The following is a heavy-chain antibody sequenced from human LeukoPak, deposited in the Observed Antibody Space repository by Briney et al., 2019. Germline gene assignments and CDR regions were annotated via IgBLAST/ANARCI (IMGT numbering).Heavy chain of an antibody. D-gene: IGHD6-19*01. V-gene: IGHV1-2*02. CDR3: ARDPPYSSGWYTGVYYFDY. Sequence: ASVKVSCKDSGYTFTGYYMHWVRQAPGQGLEWMGWINPNSGGTNYAQKFQGRVTMTRDTSISTAYMELSRLRSDDTAVYYCARDPPYSSGWYTGVYYFDYWGQGTLVTVSS. CDR1: GYTFTGYY. J-gene: IGHJ4*02. CDR2: INPNSGGT.